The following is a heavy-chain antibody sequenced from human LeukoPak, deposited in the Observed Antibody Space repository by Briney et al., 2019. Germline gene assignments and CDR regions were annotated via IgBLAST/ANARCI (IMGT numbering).Heavy chain of an antibody. D-gene: IGHD6-19*01. CDR3: ARASSGWSPFDY. Sequence: GGALRLSCAASGFTFSIYWMHWVRQAPGKGLVCVSRINSDGSSTSYADSVKGRFTISRDNAKNTLYLQMNSLRAEDTAVYYCARASSGWSPFDYWGQGTLVTVSS. CDR1: GFTFSIYW. CDR2: INSDGSST. V-gene: IGHV3-74*01. J-gene: IGHJ4*02.